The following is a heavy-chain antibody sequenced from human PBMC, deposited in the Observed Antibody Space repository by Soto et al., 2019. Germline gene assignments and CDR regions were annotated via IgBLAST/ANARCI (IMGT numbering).Heavy chain of an antibody. J-gene: IGHJ5*02. CDR3: AKDAITIFGVVTPTDP. CDR1: GFTFSSYG. D-gene: IGHD3-3*01. CDR2: ISYDGSNK. Sequence: QVQLVESGGGVVQPGRSLRLSCAASGFTFSSYGMHWVRQAPGKGLEWVAVISYDGSNKYYADSVKGRFTISRDNSKNTLYLQMNRLRAEDTAVYYCAKDAITIFGVVTPTDPWGQGTLVTVSS. V-gene: IGHV3-30*18.